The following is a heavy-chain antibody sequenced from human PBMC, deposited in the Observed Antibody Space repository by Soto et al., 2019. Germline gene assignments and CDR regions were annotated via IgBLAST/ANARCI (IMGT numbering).Heavy chain of an antibody. V-gene: IGHV1-69*01. CDR2: IIPIFGTA. CDR1: GGTFSSYA. D-gene: IGHD3-10*01. Sequence: QVQLVQSGAEVKKPGSSVKVSCKASGGTFSSYAISWVRQAPGQGLEWMGGIIPIFGTANYAQKFQGRVTSTAYESTSTAYMELSSLRSEDTAVYYCARGSYGSGSYRDYYYGMDVWGQGTTVTVSS. CDR3: ARGSYGSGSYRDYYYGMDV. J-gene: IGHJ6*02.